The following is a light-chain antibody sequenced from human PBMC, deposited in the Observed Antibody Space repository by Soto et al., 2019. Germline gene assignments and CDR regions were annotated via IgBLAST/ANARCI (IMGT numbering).Light chain of an antibody. Sequence: QSALTQPASVSGSPGQSFTISCTGTNSDVGSYNYVSWYQQHPGKAPKLMIYEVSSRPSGVSSRFSGSKSGDTASLTISGLQAEDEADYYCSSYSSGSTLYVFGTGTKLTVL. CDR3: SSYSSGSTLYV. J-gene: IGLJ1*01. V-gene: IGLV2-14*01. CDR2: EVS. CDR1: NSDVGSYNY.